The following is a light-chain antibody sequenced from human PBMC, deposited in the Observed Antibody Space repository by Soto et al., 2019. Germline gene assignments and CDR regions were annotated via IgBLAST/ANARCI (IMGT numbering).Light chain of an antibody. V-gene: IGKV3-20*01. Sequence: ESVYIQGPGVLPKKPGERATLSCGASQSVSSSYLAWYQQKPGQAPRLLIYGASTRATGIPDRFSGSGSGTDFTLTISRLEPEDFAVYYCQQYGSSPRTFGQGTKVDIK. CDR1: QSVSSSY. J-gene: IGKJ1*01. CDR2: GAS. CDR3: QQYGSSPRT.